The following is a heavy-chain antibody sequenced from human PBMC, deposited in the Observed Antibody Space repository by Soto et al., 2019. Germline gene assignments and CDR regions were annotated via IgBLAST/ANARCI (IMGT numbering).Heavy chain of an antibody. V-gene: IGHV3-23*01. D-gene: IGHD2-21*01. CDR3: ARKVVGSTSRPDYWYFEL. Sequence: EVQLLESGGDSVQPGGSVRLSCAGSGFTFINYAMNWVRQAPGKGLEWVSTISGGGDATFFADSVRGRFTFSRDNSKNTVTLQMNSLGVDDPAVYYCARKVVGSTSRPDYWYFELWGGGTLVTVSS. J-gene: IGHJ2*01. CDR1: GFTFINYA. CDR2: ISGGGDAT.